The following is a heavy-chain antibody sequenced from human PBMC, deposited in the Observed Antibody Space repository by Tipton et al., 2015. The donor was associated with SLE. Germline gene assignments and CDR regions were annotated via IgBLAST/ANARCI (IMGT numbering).Heavy chain of an antibody. Sequence: QLVQSGGGLVQPGGSLRLSCAASGFTFSAYAIHWVRQAPGKGLEYVSTISSNGGSTYYADSVKGRFTISRDNSKNTGYLQVNSLRAEATALYYCAKLRSSYYYAMDVWGQGTTVTVSS. V-gene: IGHV3-64*04. CDR1: GFTFSAYA. CDR3: AKLRSSYYYAMDV. D-gene: IGHD3-10*01. J-gene: IGHJ6*01. CDR2: ISSNGGST.